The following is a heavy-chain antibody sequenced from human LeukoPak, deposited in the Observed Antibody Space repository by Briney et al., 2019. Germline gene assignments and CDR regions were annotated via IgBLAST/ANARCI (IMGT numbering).Heavy chain of an antibody. J-gene: IGHJ4*02. Sequence: GGSLRLSCAASGFTFSSYSMNWVRQAPGKGLEWLSYISRSSSTILYADSVKGRFTISRDNAKNSLYLQMNSLRAEDTAVYYCARGPYSSGWYAYFFDYWGQGTLVTVSS. V-gene: IGHV3-48*04. CDR3: ARGPYSSGWYAYFFDY. D-gene: IGHD6-19*01. CDR1: GFTFSSYS. CDR2: ISRSSSTI.